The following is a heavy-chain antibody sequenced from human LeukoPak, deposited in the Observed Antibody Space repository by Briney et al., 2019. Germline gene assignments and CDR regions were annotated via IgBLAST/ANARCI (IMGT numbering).Heavy chain of an antibody. CDR1: RFIFGGYG. CDR3: AKGRIAVAPYYGMDV. J-gene: IGHJ6*02. D-gene: IGHD6-19*01. V-gene: IGHV3-23*01. CDR2: IGGRGGRT. Sequence: GGSLRLSCAASRFIFGGYGMNWVRQAPGKGLEWVSGIGGRGGRTYYADSVQGRFTISRDNSNNTVDLQMNSLRAEDTAIYYCAKGRIAVAPYYGMDVWGRGTTVSVSS.